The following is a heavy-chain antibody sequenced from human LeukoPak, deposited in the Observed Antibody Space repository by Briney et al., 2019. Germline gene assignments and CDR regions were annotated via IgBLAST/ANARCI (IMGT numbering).Heavy chain of an antibody. Sequence: SETLSLTCTVSGGSISSGDYYWGWIRQPPGKGLEWIEYIYYSGSTYYNPSLKSRVTISVDTSKNQFSLKLSSVTAADTAVYYCAREGNPAEYFQHWGQGTLVTVSS. D-gene: IGHD4-23*01. CDR3: AREGNPAEYFQH. CDR1: GGSISSGDYY. V-gene: IGHV4-30-4*01. CDR2: IYYSGST. J-gene: IGHJ1*01.